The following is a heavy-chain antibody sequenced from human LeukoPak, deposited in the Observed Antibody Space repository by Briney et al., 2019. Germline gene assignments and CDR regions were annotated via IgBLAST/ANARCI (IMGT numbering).Heavy chain of an antibody. D-gene: IGHD4-17*01. CDR2: ISSSSSYI. Sequence: GGSLRLSCAASGFTFSSYSMNWVRQAPGKGLEWVSSISSSSSYIYYADSVKGRFTISRDNTKNSLYLQMNSLRAEDTAVYYCARVPRGLPDYWGQGTLVTVSS. V-gene: IGHV3-21*01. J-gene: IGHJ4*02. CDR3: ARVPRGLPDY. CDR1: GFTFSSYS.